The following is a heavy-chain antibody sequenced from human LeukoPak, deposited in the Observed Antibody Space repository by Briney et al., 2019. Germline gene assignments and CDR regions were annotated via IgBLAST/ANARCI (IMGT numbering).Heavy chain of an antibody. D-gene: IGHD3-22*01. CDR1: GGSISSGDYY. V-gene: IGHV4-30-2*01. CDR3: ARGGYYDSSGTFTDAFDI. J-gene: IGHJ3*02. CDR2: IYHSGST. Sequence: SQTLSLTCTVSGGSISSGDYYWSWIRQPPGKGLEWIGYIYHSGSTSYNPSLKSRVTISVDRSKNQFSLKLSSVTAADTAVYYCARGGYYDSSGTFTDAFDIWGQGTMVTVSS.